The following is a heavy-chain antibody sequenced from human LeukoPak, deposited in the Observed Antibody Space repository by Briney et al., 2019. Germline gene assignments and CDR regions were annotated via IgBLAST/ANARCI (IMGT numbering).Heavy chain of an antibody. CDR1: GFTFSSYW. J-gene: IGHJ4*02. V-gene: IGHV3-7*01. CDR2: IKQGGSEK. D-gene: IGHD3-10*01. CDR3: ARDPLYYGSGSYFFDY. Sequence: GGSLRLSCAASGFTFSSYWMSWVRQAPGKGLEWVANIKQGGSEKFYVDSVKGRFTISRDNAKNSLYLQMNSLRAEDTAVYYCARDPLYYGSGSYFFDYWGQGTLVTVSS.